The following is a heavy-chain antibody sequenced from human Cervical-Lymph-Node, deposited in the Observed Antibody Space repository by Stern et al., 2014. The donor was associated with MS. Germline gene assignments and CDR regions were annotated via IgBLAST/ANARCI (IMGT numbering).Heavy chain of an antibody. D-gene: IGHD4-17*01. J-gene: IGHJ3*02. Sequence: QLQLQEYGSGLVKPSQTLSLTCAVSGGSISSGGYSWSWIRQPPGKGLEWIGYIYHSGSTYYNPSLKSRVPISVHRSQHRFSLTLSSVTAADTAVYYCARSSTVTPNAFDIWGQGTMVTVSS. CDR3: ARSSTVTPNAFDI. V-gene: IGHV4-30-2*01. CDR2: IYHSGST. CDR1: GGSISSGGYS.